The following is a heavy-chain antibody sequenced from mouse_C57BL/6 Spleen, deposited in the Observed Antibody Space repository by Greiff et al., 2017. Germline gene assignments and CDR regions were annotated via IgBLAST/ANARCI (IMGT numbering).Heavy chain of an antibody. Sequence: QVQLQQPGAELVKPGASVKLSCKASGYTFTSYWMHWVKQRPGQGLEWIGMIHPNSGSTNYNEKFTSKATLTVDKSSSTAYMQLSSLTSEDSAVYYCARAEDYDGSSYGYFDVWGTGTTVTVSS. J-gene: IGHJ1*03. V-gene: IGHV1-64*01. D-gene: IGHD1-1*01. CDR3: ARAEDYDGSSYGYFDV. CDR2: IHPNSGST. CDR1: GYTFTSYW.